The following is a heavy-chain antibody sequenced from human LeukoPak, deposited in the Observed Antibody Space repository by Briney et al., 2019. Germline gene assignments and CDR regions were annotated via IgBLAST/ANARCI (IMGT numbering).Heavy chain of an antibody. J-gene: IGHJ4*02. D-gene: IGHD1-26*01. Sequence: PGGSLRLSCAASGFTFSSYGMHWVRPAPGKGLEWVAVISYDGSNKYYADSVKGRFTISRDNSKNTLYLQMNSLRAEDTAVYYCAKDIKVGAIPVFPDYWGQGTLVTVSS. V-gene: IGHV3-30*18. CDR3: AKDIKVGAIPVFPDY. CDR1: GFTFSSYG. CDR2: ISYDGSNK.